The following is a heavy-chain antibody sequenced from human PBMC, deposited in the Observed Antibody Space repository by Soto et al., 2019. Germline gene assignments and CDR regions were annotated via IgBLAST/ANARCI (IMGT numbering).Heavy chain of an antibody. V-gene: IGHV1-2*02. CDR3: ARDFDYGSGTPDDY. CDR2: INPNSGGT. D-gene: IGHD3-10*01. J-gene: IGHJ4*02. Sequence: ASVKVSFKASGYTFTGYYMHWVRQAPGQGLEWMGWINPNSGGTNYAQKFQGRVTMTRDTSISTAYMELSRLRSDDTAVYYCARDFDYGSGTPDDYWGQGTLVTVSS. CDR1: GYTFTGYY.